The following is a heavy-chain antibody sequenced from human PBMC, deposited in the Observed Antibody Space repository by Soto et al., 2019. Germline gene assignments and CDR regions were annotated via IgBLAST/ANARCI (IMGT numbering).Heavy chain of an antibody. CDR1: GYTFTSYG. J-gene: IGHJ5*02. CDR3: AREELGLLWLDP. CDR2: ISAYNGNT. Sequence: ASVKISCKASGYTFTSYGISWVRQAPGQGLEWMGWISAYNGNTNYAQKLQGRVTMTTDTSTSTAYMEPRSLRSDDTAVYYCAREELGLLWLDPWSQGTLVTICS. V-gene: IGHV1-18*04. D-gene: IGHD3-16*01.